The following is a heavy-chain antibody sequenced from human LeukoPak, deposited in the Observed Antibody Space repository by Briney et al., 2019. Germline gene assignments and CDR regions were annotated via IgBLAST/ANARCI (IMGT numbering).Heavy chain of an antibody. CDR2: ISDIGSI. CDR1: GGSISSYY. CDR3: AGHHPRNTVDF. Sequence: SETLSLTCTVSGGSISSYYWSWIRQPPGKGLEWIAYISDIGSINYNPSLKSRVTISPDTSKNQFSLKLSSVTAADTAVYYCAGHHPRNTVDFWGQGTLVTVSS. D-gene: IGHD2-8*02. J-gene: IGHJ4*02. V-gene: IGHV4-59*08.